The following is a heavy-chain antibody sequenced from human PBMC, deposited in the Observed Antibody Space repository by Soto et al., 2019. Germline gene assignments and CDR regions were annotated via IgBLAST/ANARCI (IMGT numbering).Heavy chain of an antibody. CDR1: GFTFSSYE. J-gene: IGHJ4*02. D-gene: IGHD2-15*01. V-gene: IGHV3-48*03. CDR2: ISSSGSTI. CDR3: ATQGGGNLDC. Sequence: EVQLVESGGGLVQPGGSLRLSCAASGFTFSSYEMNWVRQAPGKGLEWVSYISSSGSTIHYADSVKGRFTISRDNAKNSLYLQMNSLRTEDTAVYYCATQGGGNLDCWGQGTLVTVSS.